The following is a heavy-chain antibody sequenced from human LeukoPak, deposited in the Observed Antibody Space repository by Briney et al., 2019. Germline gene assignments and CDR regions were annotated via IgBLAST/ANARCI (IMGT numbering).Heavy chain of an antibody. D-gene: IGHD2-2*01. CDR2: ISWNSGSI. Sequence: GRSLRLSCAASGFTFDDYAMHWVRQAPGKGLEWVSGISWNSGSIGYADSVKGRFTTSRDNAKNSLYPQMNSLRAEDMALYYCAKDRGRGEYCSSTSCYDAFDIWGQGTMVTVSS. J-gene: IGHJ3*02. CDR1: GFTFDDYA. CDR3: AKDRGRGEYCSSTSCYDAFDI. V-gene: IGHV3-9*03.